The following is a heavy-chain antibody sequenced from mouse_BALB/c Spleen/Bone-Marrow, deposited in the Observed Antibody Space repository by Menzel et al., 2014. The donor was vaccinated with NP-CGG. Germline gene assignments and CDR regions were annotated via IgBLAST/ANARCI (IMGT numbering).Heavy chain of an antibody. Sequence: VKLMESGTELVMPGASVKMSCKASGYAFXDRWIHWVKQRPGQGLEWIGVIDTSDSYTNYNQKFKGKATLTVDESSSTAYIHLSSLTSEDSAVYYCARGGDDFSLDYWGQRTSVTVSS. V-gene: IGHV1-69*01. J-gene: IGHJ4*01. D-gene: IGHD2-4*01. CDR3: ARGGDDFSLDY. CDR1: GYAFXDRW. CDR2: IDTSDSYT.